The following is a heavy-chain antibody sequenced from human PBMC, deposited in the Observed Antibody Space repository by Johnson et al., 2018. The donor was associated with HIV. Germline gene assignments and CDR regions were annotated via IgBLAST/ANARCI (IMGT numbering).Heavy chain of an antibody. CDR2: INSDGSST. V-gene: IGHV3-74*01. J-gene: IGHJ3*02. CDR1: GFTVSSNY. D-gene: IGHD2-21*02. Sequence: VQLVESGGGLIQPGGSLRLSCAASGFTVSSNYMNWVRQAPGTGLEWVSRINSDGSSTSYADSVKGRFTISRDNAKNTLYLQMNSLRAEDTAVYYCAKDRVDGRYCGGDCTDAFDIWGQGTMVTVSS. CDR3: AKDRVDGRYCGGDCTDAFDI.